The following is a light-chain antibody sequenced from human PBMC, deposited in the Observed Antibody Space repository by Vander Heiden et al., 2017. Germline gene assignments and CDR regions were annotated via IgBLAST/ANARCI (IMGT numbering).Light chain of an antibody. CDR3: QTWGTGFWV. J-gene: IGLJ3*02. CDR1: SGHSSYA. CDR2: LNSDGSH. V-gene: IGLV4-69*01. Sequence: QLVLTHSPSASAPLGASDKLTCTLSSGHSSYAISWHQQQPEKGPRYLMKLNSDGSHSKGDGIPDRFSGSSSGAERYLTISSLQSEDEADYYCQTWGTGFWVFGGGTKLTVL.